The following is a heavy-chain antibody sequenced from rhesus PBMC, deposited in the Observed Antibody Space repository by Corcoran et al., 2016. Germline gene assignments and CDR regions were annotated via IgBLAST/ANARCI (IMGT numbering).Heavy chain of an antibody. J-gene: IGHJ5-2*02. V-gene: IGHV4-81*01. CDR1: GGSLGGSY. CDR3: AMRRASLDV. Sequence: QLQLQESGPGLVKPSATLSLTCAVSGGSLGGSYCNWIRQPPGKGREWIGSIDGNIVDTNYNPSLKSRVTISKDTSKNQFSLNLRSVTAADTAVYYCAMRRASLDVWGRGILVTVSS. CDR2: IDGNIVDT.